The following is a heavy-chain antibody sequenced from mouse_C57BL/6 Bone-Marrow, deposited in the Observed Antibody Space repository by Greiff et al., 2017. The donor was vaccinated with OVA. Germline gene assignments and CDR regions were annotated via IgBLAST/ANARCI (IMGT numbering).Heavy chain of an antibody. V-gene: IGHV1-47*01. CDR3: ARPGDYDGDWFAY. Sequence: VQLQQSGAELVKPGASVKMSCKASGYTFTTYPIEWMKQNHGTSLAWIGNFHPYNDDTKYNEKFKGKATLTVEKSSSTVYLELSRLTSDDSAVYYCARPGDYDGDWFAYWGQGTLVTVSA. CDR2: FHPYNDDT. D-gene: IGHD2-4*01. J-gene: IGHJ3*01. CDR1: GYTFTTYP.